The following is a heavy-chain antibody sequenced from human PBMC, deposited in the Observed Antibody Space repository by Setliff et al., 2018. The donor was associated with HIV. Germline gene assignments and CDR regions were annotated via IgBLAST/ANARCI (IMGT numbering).Heavy chain of an antibody. CDR2: IMPIFGPA. J-gene: IGHJ4*02. CDR3: ATATGYHDSGSLQN. CDR1: GGTFSSYA. D-gene: IGHD3-10*01. Sequence: ASVKVSCKASGGTFSSYAISWVRQAPGQGLEWMGGIMPIFGPANYAQKFQGRVTITRDEFTNTGYMELSSLRSEDAAVYYCATATGYHDSGSLQNWGQGTLVTVSS. V-gene: IGHV1-69*13.